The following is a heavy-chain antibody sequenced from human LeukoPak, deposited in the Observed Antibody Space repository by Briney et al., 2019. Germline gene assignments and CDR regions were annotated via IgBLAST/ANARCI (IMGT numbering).Heavy chain of an antibody. CDR3: ARSLAPYDSSGYPIGY. V-gene: IGHV1-69*04. CDR1: GYTFTSYD. D-gene: IGHD3-22*01. Sequence: SVKVSCKASGYTFTSYDINWVRQATGQGLEWMGRIIPILGIANYAQKFQGRVTITADKSTSTAYMELSSLRSEDTAVYYCARSLAPYDSSGYPIGYWGQGTLVTVSS. CDR2: IIPILGIA. J-gene: IGHJ4*02.